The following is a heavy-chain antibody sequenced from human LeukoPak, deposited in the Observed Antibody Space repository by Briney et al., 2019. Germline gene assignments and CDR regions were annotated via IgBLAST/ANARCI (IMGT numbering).Heavy chain of an antibody. Sequence: SETLSLTCTVSGGSVCSGSYYWSWIRQPPGKGLEWIGYIYYSGSTNYNPSLKSRVTISVDTSKNQFSLKLSSVTAADTAVYYCARGGGYYDFWSGYYPHYGMDVWGQGTTVTVSS. V-gene: IGHV4-61*01. J-gene: IGHJ6*02. CDR2: IYYSGST. D-gene: IGHD3-3*01. CDR3: ARGGGYYDFWSGYYPHYGMDV. CDR1: GGSVCSGSYY.